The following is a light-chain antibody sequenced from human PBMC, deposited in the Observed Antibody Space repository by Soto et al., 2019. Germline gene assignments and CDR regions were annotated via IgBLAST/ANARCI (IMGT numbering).Light chain of an antibody. V-gene: IGLV2-14*01. Sequence: QSALTQPASVSGSPGQSITISCTGTSSDVGGYNYVSWYQQHPGKAPKLMIYDVSNRPSGASHRFTGSKSGNTASLTISGVKAEDEADYYCSPYTSSSTWVFGGGTQRAVL. CDR1: SSDVGGYNY. CDR2: DVS. CDR3: SPYTSSSTWV. J-gene: IGLJ3*02.